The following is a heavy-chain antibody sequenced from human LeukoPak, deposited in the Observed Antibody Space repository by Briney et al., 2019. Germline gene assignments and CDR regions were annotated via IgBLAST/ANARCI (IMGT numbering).Heavy chain of an antibody. Sequence: PGGSLRLSCAASGFTFSSYAMSWVCQAPGKGLEWVSAISGSGGSTYYADSVKGRFTISRDNSKNTLYLQMNSLRAEDTAVYYCATDLGLMGIDYYDTSGYYWGFDYWGQGTLVTVSS. CDR2: ISGSGGST. V-gene: IGHV3-23*01. CDR1: GFTFSSYA. CDR3: ATDLGLMGIDYYDTSGYYWGFDY. D-gene: IGHD3-22*01. J-gene: IGHJ4*02.